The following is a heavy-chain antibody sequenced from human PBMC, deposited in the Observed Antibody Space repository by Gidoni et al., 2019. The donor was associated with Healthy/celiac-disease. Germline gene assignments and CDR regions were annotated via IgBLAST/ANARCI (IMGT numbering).Heavy chain of an antibody. J-gene: IGHJ4*02. Sequence: EVQLLESVGGLVQPGGSLRLSCAASGLTFSSYAMSWVRQAPGKGLEWVSAISGSGGSTYYADSVKGRFTISRDNAKNTLYLQMNSLRAEDAAVYYCAKEGDGYNPYFDYWGQGTLVTVSS. CDR2: ISGSGGST. CDR1: GLTFSSYA. CDR3: AKEGDGYNPYFDY. D-gene: IGHD5-12*01. V-gene: IGHV3-23*01.